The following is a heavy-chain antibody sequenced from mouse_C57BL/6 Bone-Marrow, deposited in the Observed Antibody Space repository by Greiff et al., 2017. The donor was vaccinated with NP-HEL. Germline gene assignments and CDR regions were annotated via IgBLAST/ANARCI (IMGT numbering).Heavy chain of an antibody. CDR3: ARGYYSNSPYYAMDY. D-gene: IGHD2-5*01. Sequence: EVQLQQSGPELVKPGASVKISCKASGYTFTDYYMNWVKQSHGKSLEWIGDINPNNGGTSYNQKFKGKATLTVDKSSSTAYMELRSLTSEDSAVYYCARGYYSNSPYYAMDYWGQGTSVTVSS. V-gene: IGHV1-26*01. J-gene: IGHJ4*01. CDR2: INPNNGGT. CDR1: GYTFTDYY.